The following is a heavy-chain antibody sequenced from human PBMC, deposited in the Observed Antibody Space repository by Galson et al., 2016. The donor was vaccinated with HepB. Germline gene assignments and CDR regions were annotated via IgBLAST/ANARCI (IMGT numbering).Heavy chain of an antibody. V-gene: IGHV4-31*06. CDR3: DP. Sequence: TLSLTCTVSGGSIGSSSYYWGWIRQRPGEGLEWVGYIYYTGSTYYNPSLKSRPIISLYLQMNSLKTEDTAVYYCTAHDWFDPWGQGTLVTVSS. J-gene: IGHJ5*02. CDR2: IYYTGST. CDR1: GGSIGSSSYY. D-gene: IGHD3-10*01.